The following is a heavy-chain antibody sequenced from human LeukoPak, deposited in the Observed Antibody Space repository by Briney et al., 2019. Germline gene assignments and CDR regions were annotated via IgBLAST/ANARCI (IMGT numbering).Heavy chain of an antibody. CDR1: GFTFSRYA. CDR3: MKDLWEPYDY. J-gene: IGHJ4*02. CDR2: ISSHGGST. V-gene: IGHV3-64D*09. D-gene: IGHD1-26*01. Sequence: GGSLRLSCSASGFTFSRYAMHWVRQAPGKGLECVSTISSHGGSTYYADSVKGRFTISRDNSKNTLYLQMRSLRAEDTAVYYCMKDLWEPYDYWGQGTLVTVSS.